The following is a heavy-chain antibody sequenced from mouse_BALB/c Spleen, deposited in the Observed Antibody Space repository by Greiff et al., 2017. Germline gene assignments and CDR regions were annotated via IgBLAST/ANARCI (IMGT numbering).Heavy chain of an antibody. V-gene: IGHV1-82*01. CDR2: IYPGDGDT. J-gene: IGHJ1*01. CDR1: GYAFSSSW. Sequence: QVQLKQSGPELVKPGASVKISCKASGYAFSSSWMNWVKQRPGQGLEWIGRIYPGDGDTNYNGKFKGKATLTADKSSSTAYMQLSSLTSVDSAVYFCARTNWERYFDVWGAGTTVTVSS. D-gene: IGHD4-1*01. CDR3: ARTNWERYFDV.